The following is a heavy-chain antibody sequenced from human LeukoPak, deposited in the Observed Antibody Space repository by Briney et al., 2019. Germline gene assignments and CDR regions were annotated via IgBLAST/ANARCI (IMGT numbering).Heavy chain of an antibody. CDR3: ARQGDSYDSPYDY. J-gene: IGHJ4*02. D-gene: IGHD5-12*01. Sequence: GESLKISCKGSGYTFTTFWIGWVRQMPGKGREWMGSIYPGGSDTSYSPSFQGQVTISADKSISTSYLQWSSLKASDTAMYYCARQGDSYDSPYDYWGQGTLVTVSS. CDR2: IYPGGSDT. CDR1: GYTFTTFW. V-gene: IGHV5-51*01.